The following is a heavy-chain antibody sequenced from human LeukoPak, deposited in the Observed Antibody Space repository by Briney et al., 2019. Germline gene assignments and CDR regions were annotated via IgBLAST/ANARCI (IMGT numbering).Heavy chain of an antibody. CDR2: IYYSGST. J-gene: IGHJ3*02. V-gene: IGHV4-59*01. Sequence: SETLSLTRTVSGGSISSYYWSWIRQPPGKGLEWIGYIYYSGSTNYNPSLKSRVTISVDTSKNQFSLKLSSVTAADTAVYYCARDYYYDSSGYNGPPDAFDIWGQGTMVTVSS. CDR1: GGSISSYY. D-gene: IGHD3-22*01. CDR3: ARDYYYDSSGYNGPPDAFDI.